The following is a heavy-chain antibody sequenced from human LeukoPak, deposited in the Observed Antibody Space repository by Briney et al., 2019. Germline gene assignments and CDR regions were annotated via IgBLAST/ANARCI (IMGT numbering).Heavy chain of an antibody. Sequence: ASVKVSCKASGGTFSSYAISWVRQAPGQGLEWMGGIIPIFGTANYAQKFQGRVTITTDESTSTAYMKLSSLRSEDTAVYYCARDYYYDSSGTTYYYYYMDVWGKGTTVTVSS. V-gene: IGHV1-69*05. CDR1: GGTFSSYA. CDR2: IIPIFGTA. J-gene: IGHJ6*03. D-gene: IGHD3-22*01. CDR3: ARDYYYDSSGTTYYYYYMDV.